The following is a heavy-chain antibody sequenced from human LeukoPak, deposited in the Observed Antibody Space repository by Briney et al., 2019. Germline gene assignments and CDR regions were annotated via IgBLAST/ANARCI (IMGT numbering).Heavy chain of an antibody. CDR1: GFTFSTYC. V-gene: IGHV3-7*05. D-gene: IGHD2/OR15-2a*01. CDR3: ARVRVSSYYGMDI. Sequence: PGGSLRLSCAASGFTFSTYCMNWVRQAPGKGLEWVSTINQDESEMYYVDSVKGRFTISRDNAKNSLYLQMNSLRAEDTAVYYCARVRVSSYYGMDIWGQGATVTVSS. J-gene: IGHJ6*02. CDR2: INQDESEM.